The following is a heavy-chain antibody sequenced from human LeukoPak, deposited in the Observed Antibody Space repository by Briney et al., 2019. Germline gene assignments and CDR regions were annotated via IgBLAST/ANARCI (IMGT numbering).Heavy chain of an antibody. CDR3: VRANFLYCGSTSCLFDF. D-gene: IGHD2-2*01. V-gene: IGHV1-2*02. CDR1: VYTFTDHY. CDR2: INPVSGGT. J-gene: IGHJ4*02. Sequence: ASVKVSCKASVYTFTDHYLHWVRQAPGQGPEWMGWINPVSGGTHYVGKFQDRVTLTRDTSINTAYMELSGLRSDDTAVYYWVRANFLYCGSTSCLFDFWGQGTLVTVSS.